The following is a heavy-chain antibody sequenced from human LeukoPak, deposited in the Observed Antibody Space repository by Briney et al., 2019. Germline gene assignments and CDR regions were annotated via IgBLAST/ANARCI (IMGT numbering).Heavy chain of an antibody. CDR2: ISWDGGST. CDR1: GFTFSSYW. Sequence: PGGSLRLSCAASGFTFSSYWMSWVRQAPGKGLEWVSLISWDGGSTYYADSVKGRFTISRDNSKNSLYLQMNSLRTEDTALYYCAKDLDYGGNSHAFDIWGQGTMVTVSS. J-gene: IGHJ3*02. D-gene: IGHD4-23*01. CDR3: AKDLDYGGNSHAFDI. V-gene: IGHV3-43*01.